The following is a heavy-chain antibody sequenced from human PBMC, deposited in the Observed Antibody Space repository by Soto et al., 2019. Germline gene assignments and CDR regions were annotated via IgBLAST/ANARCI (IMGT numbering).Heavy chain of an antibody. J-gene: IGHJ4*02. CDR1: GGSFSGYY. CDR3: ARGKLSDYVWGSYRYHFDY. Sequence: PSETLSLTCAVYGGSFSGYYWIWIRQPPGKGLEWIGEINHSGSTNYNPSLKSRVTISVDTSKNQFSLKLSSVTAADTAVYYCARGKLSDYVWGSYRYHFDYWGQGTVVTV. D-gene: IGHD3-16*02. V-gene: IGHV4-34*01. CDR2: INHSGST.